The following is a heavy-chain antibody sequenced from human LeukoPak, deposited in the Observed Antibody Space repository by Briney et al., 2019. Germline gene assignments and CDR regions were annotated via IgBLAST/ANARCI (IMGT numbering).Heavy chain of an antibody. V-gene: IGHV3-7*03. CDR3: ARDGASRYSYGLYYFDY. CDR2: IKQDGSEK. Sequence: GGSLRLSCAASGFTFSSYWMNWARQAPGKGLEWVANIKQDGSEKYYVDSVKGRFTISRDNAKNSLYLQMNSLRAEDTAVYYCARDGASRYSYGLYYFDYWGQGTLVTVSS. D-gene: IGHD5-18*01. J-gene: IGHJ4*02. CDR1: GFTFSSYW.